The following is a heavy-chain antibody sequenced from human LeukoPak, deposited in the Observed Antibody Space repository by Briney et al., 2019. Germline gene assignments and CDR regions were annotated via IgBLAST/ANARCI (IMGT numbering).Heavy chain of an antibody. CDR3: ALGPAISSSWYSLTDY. CDR1: GYTFTSYY. V-gene: IGHV1-18*04. CDR2: ISAYNGNT. D-gene: IGHD6-13*01. J-gene: IGHJ4*02. Sequence: ASVKVSCKASGYTFTSYYMHWVRQAPGQGLEWMGWISAYNGNTNYAQKLQGRVTMTTDTSTSTAYMELRSLRSDDTAVYYCALGPAISSSWYSLTDYWGQGTLVTVSS.